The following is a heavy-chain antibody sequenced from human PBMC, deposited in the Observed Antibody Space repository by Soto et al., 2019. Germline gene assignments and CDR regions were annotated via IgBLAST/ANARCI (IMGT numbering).Heavy chain of an antibody. CDR1: GGSISSSSYY. Sequence: SETLSLTCTVSGGSISSSSYYWGWIRQPPGKGLEWIGSIYYSGSTYYNPSLKSRVTISVDTSKNQFSLKLSSVTAADTAVYYCARQPRIVGATPMAYYFDYWGQGTLVTVSS. CDR3: ARQPRIVGATPMAYYFDY. CDR2: IYYSGST. V-gene: IGHV4-39*01. D-gene: IGHD1-26*01. J-gene: IGHJ4*02.